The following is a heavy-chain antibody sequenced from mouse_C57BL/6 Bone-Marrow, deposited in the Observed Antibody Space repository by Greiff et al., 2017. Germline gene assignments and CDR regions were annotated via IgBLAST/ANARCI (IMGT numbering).Heavy chain of an antibody. CDR2: IDPETGGT. Sequence: QVQLQQSGAELVRPGASVTLSCKASGYTFTDYEMHWVKQTPVHGLEWIGAIDPETGGTAYNQKFKGKAILTADKSYRTAYMELRSLTSEDSAFYYCTRCSSYLYWYFDVWGTGTTVSVSS. J-gene: IGHJ1*03. CDR1: GYTFTDYE. D-gene: IGHD1-1*01. V-gene: IGHV1-15*01. CDR3: TRCSSYLYWYFDV.